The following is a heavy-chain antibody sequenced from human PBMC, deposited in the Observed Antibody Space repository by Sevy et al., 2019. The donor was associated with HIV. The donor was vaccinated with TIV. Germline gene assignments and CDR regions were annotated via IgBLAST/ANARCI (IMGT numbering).Heavy chain of an antibody. CDR1: GLTFRYHA. V-gene: IGHV3-30-3*01. Sequence: GGSLRLSCAASGLTFRYHAMHWVRQAPGKGLEWVTVISYDGAVRYYGESVKGRFTVSRDNSKNTLYLQMNSLRPDDTAVYYCAREAGYSAKNDAFAFWGQGTMVTVSS. J-gene: IGHJ3*01. CDR2: ISYDGAVR. D-gene: IGHD1-26*01. CDR3: AREAGYSAKNDAFAF.